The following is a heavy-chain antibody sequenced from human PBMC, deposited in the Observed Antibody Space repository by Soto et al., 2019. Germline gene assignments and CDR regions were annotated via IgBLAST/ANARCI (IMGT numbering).Heavy chain of an antibody. V-gene: IGHV4-39*01. CDR1: GGSISSSSYY. CDR2: IYYSGST. Sequence: SETLSLTCTVSGGSISSSSYYWGWIRQPPGKGLEWIGSIYYSGSTYYNPSLKSRVTISVDTSKNQFSLKLSSVTAADTAVYYCARKRRYSSSWYPRAAFDIWGQGTMVT. J-gene: IGHJ3*02. CDR3: ARKRRYSSSWYPRAAFDI. D-gene: IGHD6-13*01.